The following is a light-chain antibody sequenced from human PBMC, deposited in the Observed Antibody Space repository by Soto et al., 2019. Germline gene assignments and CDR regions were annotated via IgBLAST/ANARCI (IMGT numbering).Light chain of an antibody. J-gene: IGKJ3*01. Sequence: EIVLTQSPGTLSLSPGERATLSCRASQSVSSSYLAWYQQKPGQAPRLLIYGASSRATGIPDRFSGSGSGTDFTLTISRLEPEEFAVYYCQQFGSSPLFTFGPGTKGDV. CDR1: QSVSSSY. V-gene: IGKV3-20*01. CDR3: QQFGSSPLFT. CDR2: GAS.